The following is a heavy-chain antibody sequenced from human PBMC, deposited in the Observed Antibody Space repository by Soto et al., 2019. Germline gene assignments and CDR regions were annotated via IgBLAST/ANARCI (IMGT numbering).Heavy chain of an antibody. CDR1: GYTFTGYD. Sequence: ASVKVSFKASGYTFTGYDIHWVKQSTGQGLEWMGWMNPSSGNTGYAQDFQGRVSMTRNTTISTAYMELSTLRSEDTAVYYCARGSPTEYSNYLDVWGQGTLVTVSS. CDR3: ARGSPTEYSNYLDV. J-gene: IGHJ4*02. V-gene: IGHV1-8*01. D-gene: IGHD5-12*01. CDR2: MNPSSGNT.